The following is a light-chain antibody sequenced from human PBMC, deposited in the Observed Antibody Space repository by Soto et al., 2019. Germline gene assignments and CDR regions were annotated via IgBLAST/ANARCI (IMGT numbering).Light chain of an antibody. CDR3: QQYGSSLIT. V-gene: IGKV3-20*01. CDR2: GAS. Sequence: EIVLPQSPGTLSLSPGARAPLSCRASQSVSSSYLAWYQQKPGQAPRLLIYGASSRATGIPDRFSGSGSGTDFTLTISRLEPEDFAVYYCQQYGSSLITFGQGTRLEIK. CDR1: QSVSSSY. J-gene: IGKJ5*01.